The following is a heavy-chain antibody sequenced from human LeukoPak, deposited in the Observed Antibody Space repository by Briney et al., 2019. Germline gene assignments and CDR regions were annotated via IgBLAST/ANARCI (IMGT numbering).Heavy chain of an antibody. D-gene: IGHD4-11*01. J-gene: IGHJ4*02. CDR1: GYTFTSYG. CDR2: ISAYNGNT. Sequence: GASVKVSCKASGYTFTSYGISWVRQAPGQGLEWMGWISAYNGNTNYAQKLQGRVTMTTDTSTSTAYMELRSLRSDDTAVYYCARDIRTTVTVYHDYWAREPWSPSPQ. CDR3: ARDIRTTVTVYHDY. V-gene: IGHV1-18*01.